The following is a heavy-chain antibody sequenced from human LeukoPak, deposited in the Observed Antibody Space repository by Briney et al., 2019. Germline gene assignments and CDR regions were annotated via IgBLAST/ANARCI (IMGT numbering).Heavy chain of an antibody. V-gene: IGHV3-7*01. CDR3: ASGYGDYLRRDY. J-gene: IGHJ4*02. CDR1: GFTFSNHW. Sequence: GGSLTLSCAASGFTFSNHWMTWVRQAPGKGLEWAADIKKDGSEKNQVDSVKGRFTISRDNAKNSLYLQMNSLRAEDTAVYYCASGYGDYLRRDYWGQGTLVTVSS. D-gene: IGHD4-17*01. CDR2: IKKDGSEK.